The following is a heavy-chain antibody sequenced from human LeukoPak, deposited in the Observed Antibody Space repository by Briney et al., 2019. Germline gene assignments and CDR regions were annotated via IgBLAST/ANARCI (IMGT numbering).Heavy chain of an antibody. Sequence: SGGSLRLSCAASGFTFSSYGMHWVRQAPGKGLEWVAVISYDGGTKYYADSVKGRFTISRDNSKNTLYLQMNSLRSDDTAVYYCARELTTPRRYYGMDVWGQGTTVTVSS. CDR1: GFTFSSYG. CDR3: ARELTTPRRYYGMDV. V-gene: IGHV3-30*03. CDR2: ISYDGGTK. J-gene: IGHJ6*02. D-gene: IGHD4-4*01.